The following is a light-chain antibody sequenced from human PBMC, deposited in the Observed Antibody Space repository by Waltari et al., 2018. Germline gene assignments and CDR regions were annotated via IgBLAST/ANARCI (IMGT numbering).Light chain of an antibody. CDR3: QSYDSSLSVI. V-gene: IGLV1-40*01. CDR2: GNS. J-gene: IGLJ2*01. CDR1: SSNIGAGFD. Sequence: QSVLTQPPSVSGAPGPRVTIPCTGNSSNIGAGFDVHWYQQLPGTAPKPLTYGNSIRPSGVPDRFSGSKSGTSVSLAITGLQADDEADYYCQSYDSSLSVIFGGGTKLTVL.